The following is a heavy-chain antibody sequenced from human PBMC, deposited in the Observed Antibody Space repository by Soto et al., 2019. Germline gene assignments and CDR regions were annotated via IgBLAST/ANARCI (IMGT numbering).Heavy chain of an antibody. CDR3: ARVRSAIQLWRLDFDY. CDR1: GYTFTSYG. V-gene: IGHV1-18*01. Sequence: QVQLVQSGAEVKKPGASVKVSCKASGYTFTSYGISWVRQAPGQGLEWMGWISAYNGNTNYAQKLQGRVTMTTDTSTSTAYIELRSLRSDDTAVYYCARVRSAIQLWRLDFDYWGQGTLVTVSS. CDR2: ISAYNGNT. D-gene: IGHD5-18*01. J-gene: IGHJ4*02.